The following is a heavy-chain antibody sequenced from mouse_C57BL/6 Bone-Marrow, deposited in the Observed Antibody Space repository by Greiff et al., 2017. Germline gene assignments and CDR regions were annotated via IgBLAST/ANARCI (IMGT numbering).Heavy chain of an antibody. V-gene: IGHV1-81*01. CDR1: GYTFTSYG. CDR3: ARKDYDWAY. D-gene: IGHD2-4*01. Sequence: LVESGAELARPGASVKLSCKASGYTFTSYGISWVKQRTGQGLEWIGEIYPRSGNTYYNEKFKGKATLTADKSSSTAYMELRSLTSEDSAVYFCARKDYDWAYWGQGTLVTVSA. CDR2: IYPRSGNT. J-gene: IGHJ3*01.